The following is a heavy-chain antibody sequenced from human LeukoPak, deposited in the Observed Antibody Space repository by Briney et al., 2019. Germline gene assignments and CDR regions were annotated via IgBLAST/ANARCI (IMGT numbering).Heavy chain of an antibody. CDR2: ITGSGHST. CDR1: GITFSSYA. D-gene: IGHD6-19*01. J-gene: IGHJ3*02. CDR3: AKRTKSGWSTDAFDI. Sequence: GGTLRLSCAASGITFSSYAMSWVRQAPGKGLEWVSSITGSGHSTYYADSVKGRFTISRDNFKNTLYLQMNSLRAEDTAVYYCAKRTKSGWSTDAFDIWGQGTKVTVSS. V-gene: IGHV3-23*01.